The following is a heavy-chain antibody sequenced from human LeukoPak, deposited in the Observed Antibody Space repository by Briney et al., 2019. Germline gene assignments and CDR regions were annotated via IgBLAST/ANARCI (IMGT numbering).Heavy chain of an antibody. D-gene: IGHD3-16*01. CDR1: GFTFSSYA. Sequence: PGGSLRLSCAASGFTFSSYAMSWVRQAPGKGLEWIGSIYYSGSTYYNPSLKSRVTISVDTSKNQFSLKLGSVTAADTAVYYCASVVDASYYYGMDVWGQGTTVTVS. V-gene: IGHV4-38-2*01. CDR3: ASVVDASYYYGMDV. J-gene: IGHJ6*02. CDR2: IYYSGST.